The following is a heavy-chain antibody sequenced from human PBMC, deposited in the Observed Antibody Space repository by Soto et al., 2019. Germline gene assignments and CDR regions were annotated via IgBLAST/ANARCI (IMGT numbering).Heavy chain of an antibody. CDR1: GFTFSSYA. D-gene: IGHD3-10*01. V-gene: IGHV3-23*01. CDR2: VSGSGGST. Sequence: EVQLLESGGGLVQPGGSLRLSCAASGFTFSSYAMSWVRQAPGKGLEWVSAVSGSGGSTYYADSVKGRFTISRDNSKNTLYLQLISLRAEGTAVYYCANHLWGGELSNWGQGTLVAVSS. J-gene: IGHJ4*02. CDR3: ANHLWGGELSN.